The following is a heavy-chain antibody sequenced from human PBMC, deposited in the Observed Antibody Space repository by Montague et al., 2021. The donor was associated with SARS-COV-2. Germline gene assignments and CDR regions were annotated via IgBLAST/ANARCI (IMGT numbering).Heavy chain of an antibody. J-gene: IGHJ5*01. V-gene: IGHV4-59*01. CDR1: FGSTSTYY. Sequence: SETLSLTCTVSFGSTSTYYWSWIRQPPGKGLGWIGFIFYNGSTKYNPSLKRRVSISLDTSKNQFSLKLSSVTAADTAVYYCARQDAWAYCGDECYRGWFDSWGQGTLVTVSS. D-gene: IGHD2-21*01. CDR3: ARQDAWAYCGDECYRGWFDS. CDR2: IFYNGST.